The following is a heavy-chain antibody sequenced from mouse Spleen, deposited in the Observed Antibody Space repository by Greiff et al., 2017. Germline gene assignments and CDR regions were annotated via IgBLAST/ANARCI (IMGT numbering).Heavy chain of an antibody. Sequence: QVQLQQPGAELVRPGPSVKLSCKASGYTFTSYWMHWVKQRPGQGLEWIGVIDPSDSYTNYNQKFKGKATLTVDTSSSTAYMQLSSLTSEDSAVYYCARGYYGSSYPAWFAYWGQGTLVTVSA. D-gene: IGHD1-1*01. J-gene: IGHJ3*01. V-gene: IGHV1-59*01. CDR3: ARGYYGSSYPAWFAY. CDR2: IDPSDSYT. CDR1: GYTFTSYW.